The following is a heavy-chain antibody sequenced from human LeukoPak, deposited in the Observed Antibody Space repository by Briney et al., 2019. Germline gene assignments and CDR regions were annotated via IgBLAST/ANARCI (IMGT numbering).Heavy chain of an antibody. CDR3: ARDPHNVAANWFDP. Sequence: GGSLRLSCAASAFTFKDYALNWVRQTPGKGLEWVSSISDDGAYIYYADSVKGRFTISRDNANSSLYLQMDSLSPEDTAVYYCARDPHNVAANWFDPWGQGALVTVSS. V-gene: IGHV3-21*01. CDR2: ISDDGAYI. D-gene: IGHD6-13*01. J-gene: IGHJ5*02. CDR1: AFTFKDYA.